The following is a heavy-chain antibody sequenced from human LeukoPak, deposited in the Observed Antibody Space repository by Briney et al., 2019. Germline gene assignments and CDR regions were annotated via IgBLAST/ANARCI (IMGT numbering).Heavy chain of an antibody. Sequence: PSQTLSLPCTVSGGSISSYYWSWIPHPAGKGLEWIRRIYTSGSTNYNPSLKSRVTISVDTSKNQFPLKLSSVTAADTAVYYCALRKRNSSGFNWFDPWGQGTLVTVS. J-gene: IGHJ5*02. CDR2: IYTSGST. D-gene: IGHD3-22*01. CDR1: GGSISSYY. CDR3: ALRKRNSSGFNWFDP. V-gene: IGHV4-4*07.